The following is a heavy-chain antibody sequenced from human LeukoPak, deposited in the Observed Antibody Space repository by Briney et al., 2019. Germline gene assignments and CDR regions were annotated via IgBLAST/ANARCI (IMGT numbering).Heavy chain of an antibody. V-gene: IGHV3-33*01. Sequence: PGGSLRLSCAASGFTFSSYGMHWVRQAPGKGLEWVAVIWYDGSNKYYADSVKGRFTISRDNSKNTLYLQMNSLRAEDTAVYYCARDHFTGRFLEWLSRNYFDYWGQGTLVTVSS. D-gene: IGHD3-3*01. CDR2: IWYDGSNK. J-gene: IGHJ4*02. CDR3: ARDHFTGRFLEWLSRNYFDY. CDR1: GFTFSSYG.